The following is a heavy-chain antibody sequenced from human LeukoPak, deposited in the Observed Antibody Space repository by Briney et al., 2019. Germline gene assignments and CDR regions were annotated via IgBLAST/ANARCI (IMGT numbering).Heavy chain of an antibody. CDR1: GFTFTSYS. J-gene: IGHJ5*02. D-gene: IGHD3-16*01. Sequence: GGSLRLSCAASGFTFTSYSMNWVRQAPGKGLEWVSGITGSGGTTFYADSVKGRFTISRDNSKNTLYLQVNSLRAEDTAIYYWAKDDRMIMFSSWGQGTLVTVSS. CDR3: AKDDRMIMFSS. CDR2: ITGSGGTT. V-gene: IGHV3-23*01.